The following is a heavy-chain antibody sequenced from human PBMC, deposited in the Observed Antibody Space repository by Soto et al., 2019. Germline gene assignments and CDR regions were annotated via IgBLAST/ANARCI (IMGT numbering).Heavy chain of an antibody. CDR1: GFTFSSYA. Sequence: GGSLRLSCAASGFTFSSYAMSWVRQAPGKGLEWVSAISGSGGSTYYADSVKGRFTISRDNSKNTLYLQMNSLRAEDTAVYYCAKGPVSVYDFWSGSLNWFDPWGQGTLVTVSS. D-gene: IGHD3-3*01. CDR2: ISGSGGST. V-gene: IGHV3-23*01. CDR3: AKGPVSVYDFWSGSLNWFDP. J-gene: IGHJ5*02.